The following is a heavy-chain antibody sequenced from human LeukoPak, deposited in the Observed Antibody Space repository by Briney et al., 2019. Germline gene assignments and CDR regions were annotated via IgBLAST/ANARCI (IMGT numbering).Heavy chain of an antibody. Sequence: KPSETLSLTCSVSDGSINSHSWSWVRQAPGKGLEWIGYVSYSGSPKYNPSLKSRVTMSEDTSKNQFSLKLSSVTAADTAVYYCAREPHAITIFGVVMSYGMDVWGQGTTVTVSS. CDR3: AREPHAITIFGVVMSYGMDV. D-gene: IGHD3-3*01. J-gene: IGHJ6*02. V-gene: IGHV4-59*11. CDR2: VSYSGSP. CDR1: DGSINSHS.